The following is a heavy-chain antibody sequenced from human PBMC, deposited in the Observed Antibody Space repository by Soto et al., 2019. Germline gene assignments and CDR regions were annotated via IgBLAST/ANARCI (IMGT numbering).Heavy chain of an antibody. CDR1: GYTFTDYF. J-gene: IGHJ5*02. Sequence: QVQLVQSGAEVKKPGASVKVSCKASGYTFTDYFIHWVRQAPEQGFEWMGWINPKSRGTTYAQKFQGRVTMTRDTSNTTAYMELRGLRSDDTAIYYCARVTLRAGNWFDPWGQGTLVTVSS. CDR3: ARVTLRAGNWFDP. CDR2: INPKSRGT. V-gene: IGHV1-2*02.